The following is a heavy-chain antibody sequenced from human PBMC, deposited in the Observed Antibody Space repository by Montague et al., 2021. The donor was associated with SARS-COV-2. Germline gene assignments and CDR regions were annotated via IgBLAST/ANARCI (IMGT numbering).Heavy chain of an antibody. V-gene: IGHV4-34*01. CDR2: INNSGST. CDR3: ARGRIEVSMDV. CDR1: GGSFSGHY. Sequence: SETLSLTCAVYGGSFSGHYWSWIRQPPGKGLEWIGEINNSGSTNYNPSLKSRVTISVDTSKNQFSLKLHSVTAADTAVYYCARGRIEVSMDVWGKGTTVTVSS. J-gene: IGHJ6*03. D-gene: IGHD1-14*01.